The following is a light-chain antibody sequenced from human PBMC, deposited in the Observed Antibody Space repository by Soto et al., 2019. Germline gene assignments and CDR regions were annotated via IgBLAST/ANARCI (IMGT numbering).Light chain of an antibody. J-gene: IGKJ1*01. CDR3: QQYGSSSGWT. CDR2: GAS. CDR1: QSVSSSY. Sequence: EIVLTQSPGTLSLSPGERATLSCRASQSVSSSYLAWYQQKPGQAPRLLIYGASSMATGIPDRFSGSGSGTDFTLAISRLEPEDFAVYYCQQYGSSSGWTFGQGTKVEIK. V-gene: IGKV3-20*01.